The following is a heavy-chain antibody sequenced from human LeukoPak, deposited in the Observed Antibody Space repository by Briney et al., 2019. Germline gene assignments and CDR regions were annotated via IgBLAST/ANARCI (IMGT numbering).Heavy chain of an antibody. CDR3: ARNPGIVGAGLDY. CDR2: IYYSGST. J-gene: IGHJ4*02. CDR1: GGSISSGGYY. V-gene: IGHV4-31*03. D-gene: IGHD1-26*01. Sequence: SETLSLTCTVSGGSISSGGYYWSWIRQHPGKGLEWIGYIYYSGSTYYNPSLKSRVTISVDTSKNQFSLKLSSLTAADTAVYYCARNPGIVGAGLDYWGQGTLVTVSS.